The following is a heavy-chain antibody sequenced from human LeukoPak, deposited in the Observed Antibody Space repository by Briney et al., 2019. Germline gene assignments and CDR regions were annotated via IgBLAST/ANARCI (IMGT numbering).Heavy chain of an antibody. Sequence: GGSLRLSCAASGFILSSNYMSWVRQAPGKGLEWVSVIYSGGSTYYPDSVKGRFTISRHNSKDTLYLQMNSLRPEDTAVYYCTRGQVNPFDYWGQGTLVTVSS. CDR1: GFILSSNY. V-gene: IGHV3-53*04. CDR2: IYSGGST. D-gene: IGHD2-21*01. J-gene: IGHJ4*02. CDR3: TRGQVNPFDY.